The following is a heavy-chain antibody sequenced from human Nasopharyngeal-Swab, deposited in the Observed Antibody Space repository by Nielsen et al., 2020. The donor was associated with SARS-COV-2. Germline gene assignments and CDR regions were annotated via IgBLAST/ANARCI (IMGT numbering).Heavy chain of an antibody. J-gene: IGHJ6*02. CDR2: INHNERT. Sequence: SETLSLTCSVSGGSFNGFYWNWIRQAPGKGLEWIGEINHNERTNYNPSLKSRIAMLVGTSNNQVSLKVSSVSAGDTAVYYCARAGRVGDAYTGLDVWGQGTTVTVSS. V-gene: IGHV4-34*01. CDR3: ARAGRVGDAYTGLDV. CDR1: GGSFNGFY. D-gene: IGHD5-24*01.